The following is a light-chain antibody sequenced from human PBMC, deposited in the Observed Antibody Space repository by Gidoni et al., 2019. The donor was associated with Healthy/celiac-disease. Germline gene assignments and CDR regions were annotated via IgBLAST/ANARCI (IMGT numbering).Light chain of an antibody. Sequence: QSTQSPSSLSASVGDRVTITCRASKGISSYLSWYQQKPGKAPKHLIYAASTLQRGVPSRFSGSGSVTDFTLTIISLQPEDFATYYCQQLNSYPQNTFGQGTKLEIK. V-gene: IGKV1-9*01. J-gene: IGKJ2*01. CDR2: AAS. CDR1: KGISSY. CDR3: QQLNSYPQNT.